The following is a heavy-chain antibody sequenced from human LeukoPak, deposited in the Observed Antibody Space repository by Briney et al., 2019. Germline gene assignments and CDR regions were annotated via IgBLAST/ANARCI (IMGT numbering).Heavy chain of an antibody. CDR3: AKDRVWQLLYDWFDP. D-gene: IGHD2-2*02. V-gene: IGHV3-23*01. J-gene: IGHJ5*02. CDR2: ISGSGGST. CDR1: GFTFSSYA. Sequence: GGSLRLSCAASGFTFSSYAMSWVRQAPGKGLERVSAISGSGGSTYYADSVKGRFTISRDNSKNTLYLQMNSLRAEDTAVYYCAKDRVWQLLYDWFDPWGQGTLVTVSS.